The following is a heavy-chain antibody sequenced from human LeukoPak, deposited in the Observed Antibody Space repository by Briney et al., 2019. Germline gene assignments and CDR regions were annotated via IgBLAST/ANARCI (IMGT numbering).Heavy chain of an antibody. CDR2: IWYDGSNK. CDR3: ARVPYSSGWYLIDP. V-gene: IGHV3-33*01. CDR1: GFTFSSYG. J-gene: IGHJ5*02. D-gene: IGHD6-19*01. Sequence: GGSLRLSCAASGFTFSSYGMHWVRQAPGKGLEWVAVIWYDGSNKYYADSVKGRFTISRDNSKTTLYLQMNSLRAEDTAVYYCARVPYSSGWYLIDPWGQGTLVTVSS.